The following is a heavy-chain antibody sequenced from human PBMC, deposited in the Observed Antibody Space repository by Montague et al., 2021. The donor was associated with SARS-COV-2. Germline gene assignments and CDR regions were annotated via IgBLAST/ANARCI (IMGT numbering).Heavy chain of an antibody. D-gene: IGHD4-23*01. CDR2: KYYSGST. Sequence: SETLSLTCTVSGASISSRSYYWGWIRQPPGKGLEWIGFKYYSGSTYYNPTLKSRVTISVDTSKNQFSLKLSSVTAADTAVYFCARTTVVTPYYYYAIDVWGQGTTVTVSS. V-gene: IGHV4-39*01. CDR3: ARTTVVTPYYYYAIDV. CDR1: GASISSRSYY. J-gene: IGHJ6*02.